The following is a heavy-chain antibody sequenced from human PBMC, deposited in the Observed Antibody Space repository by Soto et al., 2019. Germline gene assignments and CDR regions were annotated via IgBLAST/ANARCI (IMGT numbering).Heavy chain of an antibody. Sequence: QVQLVESGGGVVQPGRSLRLSCAASGFIFSNYAMHWVRQAPGKGLEWVAVISYNGGNKFYADSVKGRFTISRDNSKNTLSLQLTRLGAEATAVYYCARDGPSEEWFGVPRDYWGQGTLVTVSS. J-gene: IGHJ4*02. CDR2: ISYNGGNK. CDR3: ARDGPSEEWFGVPRDY. V-gene: IGHV3-30-3*01. CDR1: GFIFSNYA. D-gene: IGHD3-10*01.